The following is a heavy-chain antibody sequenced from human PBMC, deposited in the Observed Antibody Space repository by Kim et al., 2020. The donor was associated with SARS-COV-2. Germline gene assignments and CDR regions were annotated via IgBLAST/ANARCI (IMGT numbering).Heavy chain of an antibody. V-gene: IGHV4-34*01. CDR3: AREDGYNHNWFDP. CDR2: INHSGST. Sequence: SETLSLTCAVYGGSFSGYYWSWIRQPPGKGLEWIGEINHSGSTNYNPSLKSRVTISVDTSKNQFSLKLSSVTAADTAVYYCAREDGYNHNWFDPWGQGTLVTVSS. CDR1: GGSFSGYY. D-gene: IGHD5-12*01. J-gene: IGHJ5*02.